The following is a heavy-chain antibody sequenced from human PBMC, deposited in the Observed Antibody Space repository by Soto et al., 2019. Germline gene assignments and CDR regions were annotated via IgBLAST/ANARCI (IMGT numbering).Heavy chain of an antibody. V-gene: IGHV4-30-4*01. CDR1: GGSISSADDY. Sequence: TLALTCTVSGGSISSADDYWSWIRQPPGKGLEWIGHIYYSGRTYYNPSLKSRLTISIDTSKNQFSLKLKSVTAADTAVYFCARDHYDYGGESEWGQGALVTVSS. J-gene: IGHJ4*02. D-gene: IGHD4-17*01. CDR2: IYYSGRT. CDR3: ARDHYDYGGESE.